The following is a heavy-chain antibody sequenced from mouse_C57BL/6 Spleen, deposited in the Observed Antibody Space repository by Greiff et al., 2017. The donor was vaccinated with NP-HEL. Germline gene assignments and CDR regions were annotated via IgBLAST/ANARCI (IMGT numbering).Heavy chain of an antibody. V-gene: IGHV5-17*01. Sequence: EVQRVESGGGLVKPGGSLKLSCAASGFTFSDYGMHWVRQAPEKGLEWVAYISSGSSTIYYADTVKGRFTISRDNAKNTLFLQMTSLRSEDTAMYYCARRHYGYDYAMDYWGQGTSVTVSS. CDR1: GFTFSDYG. D-gene: IGHD2-2*01. CDR3: ARRHYGYDYAMDY. J-gene: IGHJ4*01. CDR2: ISSGSSTI.